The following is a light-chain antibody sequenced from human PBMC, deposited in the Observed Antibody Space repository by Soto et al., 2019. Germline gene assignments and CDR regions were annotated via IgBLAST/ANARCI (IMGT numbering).Light chain of an antibody. V-gene: IGKV1-5*01. J-gene: IGKJ1*01. CDR2: AAS. CDR1: QSISGY. Sequence: DIQMTQSPSSLCASVGDRVTITCRSSQSISGYLNWYQQKPGKAPNLLICAASSLQSGVPSRFSGSGSGTEFTLTINSLQPDDFATYYCQQYNSYWTFGQGTKVDIK. CDR3: QQYNSYWT.